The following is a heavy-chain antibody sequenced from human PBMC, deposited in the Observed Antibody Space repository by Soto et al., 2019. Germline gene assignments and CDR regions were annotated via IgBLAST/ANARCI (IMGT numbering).Heavy chain of an antibody. Sequence: SEALSLTCAVYGGSFIGYYWSWILQPPGKGLEWIGEINHSGSTNYNPSLKSRVTISVDTSKNQFSLKLSSVTAADTAVYYCVFDYYDSSGPSYWGQGTLVTVSS. CDR2: INHSGST. D-gene: IGHD3-22*01. J-gene: IGHJ4*02. V-gene: IGHV4-34*01. CDR1: GGSFIGYY. CDR3: VFDYYDSSGPSY.